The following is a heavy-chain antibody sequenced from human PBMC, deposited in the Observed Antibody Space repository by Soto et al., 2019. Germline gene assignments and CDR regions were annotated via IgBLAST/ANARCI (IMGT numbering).Heavy chain of an antibody. CDR2: INAGNGNT. CDR3: ARGVAGPLHWFDP. D-gene: IGHD6-19*01. Sequence: ASVKVSCKASGYTFTSYAMHWVRQAPGQRLEWMGWINAGNGNTKYSQKLQGRVTITRDTSASTAYMELSSLRSEDTAVYYCARGVAGPLHWFDPWGQGTLVTLSS. J-gene: IGHJ5*02. V-gene: IGHV1-3*01. CDR1: GYTFTSYA.